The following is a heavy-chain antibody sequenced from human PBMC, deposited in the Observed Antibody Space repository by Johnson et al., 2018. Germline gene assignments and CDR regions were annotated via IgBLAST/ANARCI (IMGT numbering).Heavy chain of an antibody. CDR2: TYYRSRWYN. V-gene: IGHV6-1*01. D-gene: IGHD6-19*01. CDR3: AREQAAVWVSSGWTNWFDP. CDR1: GDSVSSNSAA. J-gene: IGHJ5*02. Sequence: QVQLQESGPGLVKPSQTLSLTCAISGDSVSSNSAAWNWIRQSPSRGLEWLGRTYYRSRWYNDYALSVKSRISINPDTSKNQFSLQLNSVNPEDTAVYYCAREQAAVWVSSGWTNWFDPWGQGTLVTVSS.